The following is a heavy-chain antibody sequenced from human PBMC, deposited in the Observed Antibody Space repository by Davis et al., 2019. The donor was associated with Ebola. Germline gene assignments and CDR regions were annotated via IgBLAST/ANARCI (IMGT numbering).Heavy chain of an antibody. D-gene: IGHD2-2*02. CDR3: ARGRDCSSTSCYIFRVTYFDY. CDR1: GGSISSSSYY. Sequence: SETLSLTCTVSGGSISSSSYYWGWIRQPPGKGLEWIGSIYYSGSTYYNPSLKSRVTISVDTSKNQFSLKLSSVTAADTAVYYCARGRDCSSTSCYIFRVTYFDYWGQGTLVTVSS. CDR2: IYYSGST. V-gene: IGHV4-39*01. J-gene: IGHJ4*02.